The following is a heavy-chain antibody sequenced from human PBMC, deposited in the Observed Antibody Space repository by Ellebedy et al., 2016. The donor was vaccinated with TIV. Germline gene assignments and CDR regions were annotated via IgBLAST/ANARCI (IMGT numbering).Heavy chain of an antibody. CDR1: GFPFSSYA. D-gene: IGHD3-3*01. CDR2: ISGSGGST. J-gene: IGHJ6*02. CDR3: AREGMTIFGVLLSPGSLDV. Sequence: GGSLRLSCAASGFPFSSYAMSWVRQAPGKGLEWVSGISGSGGSTYYADSVKGRFTISRDNSKNTLYLQMNSLRTEDTAVYYCAREGMTIFGVLLSPGSLDVWGQGTTVTVSS. V-gene: IGHV3-23*01.